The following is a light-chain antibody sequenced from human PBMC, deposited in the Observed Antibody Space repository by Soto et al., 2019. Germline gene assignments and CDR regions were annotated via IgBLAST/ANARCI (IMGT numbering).Light chain of an antibody. CDR2: GAS. V-gene: IGKV3-20*01. Sequence: EIMLTQSPGTLSLSPGERAPLSCRASQSVSSSFFAWYQQKPGQAPRLLIYGASIRATGIPDRFSGSGSGTDFTLTSSRLAPEDFAMYLCQHYGTSLWTFGQGTKVEIK. J-gene: IGKJ1*01. CDR3: QHYGTSLWT. CDR1: QSVSSSF.